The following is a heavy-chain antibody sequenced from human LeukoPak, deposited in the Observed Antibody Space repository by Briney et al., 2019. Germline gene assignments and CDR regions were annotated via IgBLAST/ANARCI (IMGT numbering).Heavy chain of an antibody. J-gene: IGHJ3*01. CDR1: GFTVRSSY. Sequence: GGSLRLSCAASGFTVRSSYMSWVRQAPGKGLKWVSVIYSGGSPDYADSAKGRFTISSDNSKNTLYLQMNSLRVEDTAVYYCARDGADNSGYYFGSLWGQGTMVTVSS. V-gene: IGHV3-53*01. CDR2: IYSGGSP. D-gene: IGHD3-22*01. CDR3: ARDGADNSGYYFGSL.